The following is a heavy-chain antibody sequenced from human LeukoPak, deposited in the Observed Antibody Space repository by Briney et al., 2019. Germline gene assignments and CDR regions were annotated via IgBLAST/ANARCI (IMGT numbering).Heavy chain of an antibody. D-gene: IGHD2-2*01. Sequence: SETLSLTCGVYGGSVSAYYWSWVRQPPGKGLEWIGEIDHSGSANYNSSLKPRVTLSVDTSKKTFSLRLTSVTAADTAVYFCARVRTSSLLGYFYMDAWGKGATVTVSS. V-gene: IGHV4-34*01. CDR2: IDHSGSA. J-gene: IGHJ6*03. CDR1: GGSVSAYY. CDR3: ARVRTSSLLGYFYMDA.